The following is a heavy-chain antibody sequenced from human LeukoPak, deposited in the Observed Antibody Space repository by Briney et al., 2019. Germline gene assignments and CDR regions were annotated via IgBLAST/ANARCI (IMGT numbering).Heavy chain of an antibody. J-gene: IGHJ6*02. Sequence: PGGSLRLSCAASGFTFSSYAMSWVRQAPGKGLEWVSAISGSGGSTYYADSVKGRFTISRGNSKNTLYLQMNSLRAEDTAVYYCAKGDSSSSTDYYYYGMDVWGQGTTVTVSS. CDR2: ISGSGGST. V-gene: IGHV3-23*01. CDR1: GFTFSSYA. D-gene: IGHD6-6*01. CDR3: AKGDSSSSTDYYYYGMDV.